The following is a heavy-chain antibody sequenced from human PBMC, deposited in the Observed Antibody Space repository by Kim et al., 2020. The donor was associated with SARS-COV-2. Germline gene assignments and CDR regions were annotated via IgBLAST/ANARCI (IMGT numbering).Heavy chain of an antibody. Sequence: SETLSLTCTVSGGSISSSSYYWGWIRQPPGKGLEWFGSIYYSGSTYYNPSLKSRVTISVDTSKNQFSLKLSSVTAADTAVYYCARLQGWIQLWYFDYWG. D-gene: IGHD5-18*01. CDR3: ARLQGWIQLWYFDY. CDR2: IYYSGST. J-gene: IGHJ4*01. CDR1: GGSISSSSYY. V-gene: IGHV4-39*01.